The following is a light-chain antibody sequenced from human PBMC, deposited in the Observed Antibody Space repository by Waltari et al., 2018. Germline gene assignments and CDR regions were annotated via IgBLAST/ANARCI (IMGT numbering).Light chain of an antibody. CDR1: SSNIGRHY. V-gene: IGLV1-47*01. CDR2: RNN. Sequence: QSVLTQPPSASGTPGQRVTIPCAGSSSNIGRHYVYWYQQLPGTAPKILISRNNQRPSGVPDRFSGSKSGTSVSLAISGLRSEDEADYYCAAWDDSLSGPVFGGGTKLTVL. CDR3: AAWDDSLSGPV. J-gene: IGLJ2*01.